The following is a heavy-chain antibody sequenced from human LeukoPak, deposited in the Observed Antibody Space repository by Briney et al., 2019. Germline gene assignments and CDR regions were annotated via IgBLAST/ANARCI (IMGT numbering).Heavy chain of an antibody. Sequence: GASVKVSCKASGYTFTSYDINWVRQATGQGLEWMGWMNPNSGNTGYAQKFQGRVTMTRNTSISTAYMELSSLRSEDTAVYYCARGLQLERIPYYYYGMDVWGQGTTVTVSS. CDR2: MNPNSGNT. J-gene: IGHJ6*02. D-gene: IGHD1-1*01. V-gene: IGHV1-8*01. CDR1: GYTFTSYD. CDR3: ARGLQLERIPYYYYGMDV.